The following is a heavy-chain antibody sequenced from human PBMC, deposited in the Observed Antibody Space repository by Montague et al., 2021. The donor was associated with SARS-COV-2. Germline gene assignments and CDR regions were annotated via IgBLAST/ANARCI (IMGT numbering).Heavy chain of an antibody. CDR1: GFTFSASD. Sequence: SLRLSCAASGFTFSASDMVWVRQAPGKGLEWVSTITSTSTHIYYAESVKGRFTIARDNAKNSLSLQMDSLGAEDTGVYYCGRNFDLWGQGTLVTVSS. CDR3: GRNFDL. D-gene: IGHD3-9*01. V-gene: IGHV3-21*01. CDR2: ITSTSTHI. J-gene: IGHJ4*02.